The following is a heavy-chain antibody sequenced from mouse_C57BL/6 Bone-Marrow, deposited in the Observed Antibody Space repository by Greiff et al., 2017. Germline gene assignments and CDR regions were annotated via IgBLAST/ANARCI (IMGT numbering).Heavy chain of an antibody. V-gene: IGHV1-64*01. Sequence: QVQLQQPGAELVKPGASVKLSCKASGYTFTSYWMHWVKQRPGQGLEWIGMIHPNSGSTNYNEKFKRKATLTVDKSSSTAYMQLSSLTSEDSAVYYCANSSYDWYFDVWGTGTTVTVSS. CDR1: GYTFTSYW. CDR3: ANSSYDWYFDV. D-gene: IGHD1-1*01. CDR2: IHPNSGST. J-gene: IGHJ1*03.